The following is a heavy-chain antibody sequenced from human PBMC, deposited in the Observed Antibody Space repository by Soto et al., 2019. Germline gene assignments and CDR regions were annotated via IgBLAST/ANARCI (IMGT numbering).Heavy chain of an antibody. CDR2: ISSSSSYI. J-gene: IGHJ4*02. CDR1: GFTFSSYS. D-gene: IGHD1-26*01. V-gene: IGHV3-21*01. CDR3: GRDRGGNYYGGFDY. Sequence: EVQLVESGGGLVKPGGSLRLSCAASGFTFSSYSMNWVRQAPGKGLEWVSSISSSSSYIYYADSVKGRFTISRDNAKNTLYLQMDSLRAEDTAVFYCGRDRGGNYYGGFDYWGQGTLVTVSS.